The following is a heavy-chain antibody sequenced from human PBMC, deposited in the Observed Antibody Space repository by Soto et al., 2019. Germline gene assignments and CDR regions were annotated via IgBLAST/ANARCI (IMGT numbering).Heavy chain of an antibody. CDR1: GYSFTSYW. V-gene: IGHV5-51*01. Sequence: GESLKISCKGSGYSFTSYWIGWVRQMPGKGLEWMGIIYPGDSDTRYSPSFQGQVTISADKSISTAYLQWSSLKASDTAMYYCARAGQWLVRGIYYYYGMDVWGQGTTVTVSS. J-gene: IGHJ6*02. CDR2: IYPGDSDT. CDR3: ARAGQWLVRGIYYYYGMDV. D-gene: IGHD6-19*01.